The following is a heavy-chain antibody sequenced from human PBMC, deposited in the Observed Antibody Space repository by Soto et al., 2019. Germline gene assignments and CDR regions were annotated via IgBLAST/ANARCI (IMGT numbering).Heavy chain of an antibody. V-gene: IGHV1-18*04. CDR2: ISGYNGNT. D-gene: IGHD3-22*01. CDR3: ARVDYYDSSGYYGY. J-gene: IGHJ4*02. CDR1: GYTFTIYG. Sequence: QVQLVQSGAEVKKPGASVKVSCKASGYTFTIYGISWVRQAPGQGLEWMGWISGYNGNTDYAQNLQDKVTLTTDASKGSVYMELRSLRSDDTAVYFCARVDYYDSSGYYGYWGQGTLITVSS.